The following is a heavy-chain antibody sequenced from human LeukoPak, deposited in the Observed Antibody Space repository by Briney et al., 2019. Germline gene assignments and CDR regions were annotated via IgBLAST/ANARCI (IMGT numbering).Heavy chain of an antibody. CDR2: ISSSSSTI. Sequence: PGGSLRLSCAASGFTFSSYSMNWVRQAPGKGLEWVSYISSSSSTIYYADSVKGRFTISRDNAKNSLYLQMNSLRAEDTAVYYCAREYCGGDCSYDYWGQGTLVTVSS. V-gene: IGHV3-48*04. CDR1: GFTFSSYS. D-gene: IGHD2-21*02. CDR3: AREYCGGDCSYDY. J-gene: IGHJ4*02.